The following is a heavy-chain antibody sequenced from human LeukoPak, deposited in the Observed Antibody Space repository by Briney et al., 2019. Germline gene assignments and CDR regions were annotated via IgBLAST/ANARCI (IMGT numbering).Heavy chain of an antibody. CDR1: GFTFDDYG. CDR2: INWNGGST. D-gene: IGHD6-19*01. CDR3: AKARIAVAGTPDY. V-gene: IGHV3-20*04. Sequence: PGGSLRLSCAASGFTFDDYGMSWVRQAPGKGLEWVSGINWNGGSTGYADSVKGRFTISRDNAKNSLYLQMNSLRAEDTALYYCAKARIAVAGTPDYWGRGTLVTVSS. J-gene: IGHJ4*02.